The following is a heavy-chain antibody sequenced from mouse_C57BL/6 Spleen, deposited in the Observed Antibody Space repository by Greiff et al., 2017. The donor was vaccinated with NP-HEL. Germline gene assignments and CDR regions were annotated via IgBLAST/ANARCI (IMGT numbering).Heavy chain of an antibody. Sequence: QVQLKQSGPELVKPGASVKISCKASGYAFSSSWMNWVKQRPGKGLEWIGRIYPGDGDTNYNGKFKGKAPLTADKSSSTAYMQLSSLSSEDSAVYFCARSLYDYDGYWYFDVWGTGTTVTVSS. CDR1: GYAFSSSW. V-gene: IGHV1-82*01. D-gene: IGHD2-4*01. CDR2: IYPGDGDT. J-gene: IGHJ1*03. CDR3: ARSLYDYDGYWYFDV.